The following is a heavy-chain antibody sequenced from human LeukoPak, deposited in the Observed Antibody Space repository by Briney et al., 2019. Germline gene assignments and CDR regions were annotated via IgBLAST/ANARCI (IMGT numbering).Heavy chain of an antibody. J-gene: IGHJ5*02. CDR3: ARDLGSGWSNWFDP. Sequence: GASVKVSCKASGYTFTGYYMHWVRQAPGQGLEWMGWINPNSGGTNYAQKFQGRVTMTRDMSISTAYMELSRLRSDDTAVYYCARDLGSGWSNWFDPWGQGTLVTVSS. V-gene: IGHV1-2*02. CDR2: INPNSGGT. D-gene: IGHD6-19*01. CDR1: GYTFTGYY.